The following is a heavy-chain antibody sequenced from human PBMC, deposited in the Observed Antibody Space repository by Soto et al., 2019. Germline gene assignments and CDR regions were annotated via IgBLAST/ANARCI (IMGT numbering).Heavy chain of an antibody. CDR2: IYYSGST. CDR3: ARLRYSSSWYIGKCYFDY. CDR1: GGSISSYY. Sequence: PSETLSLTCTVSGGSISSYYWSWIRQPPGKGLEWIGYIYYSGSTNYNPSLKSRVTISVDTSKNQFSLKLSSVTAADTAVYYCARLRYSSSWYIGKCYFDYWGQGTLVTVSS. D-gene: IGHD6-13*01. V-gene: IGHV4-59*08. J-gene: IGHJ4*02.